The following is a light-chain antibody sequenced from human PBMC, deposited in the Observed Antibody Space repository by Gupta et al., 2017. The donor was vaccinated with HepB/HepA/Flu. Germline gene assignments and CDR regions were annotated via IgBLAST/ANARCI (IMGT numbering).Light chain of an antibody. CDR3: KQALQTPLT. Sequence: DIVMSQSPLSLPVTPGETASISCRTSQSLLHSNGYNYLDWYLQKPGQSPQLLIYLGSNRASGVPDRFSGSGSGTDFTLKISRVEADDVGVYYCKQALQTPLTFGQGTRLEIK. J-gene: IGKJ5*01. CDR2: LGS. V-gene: IGKV2-28*01. CDR1: QSLLHSNGYNY.